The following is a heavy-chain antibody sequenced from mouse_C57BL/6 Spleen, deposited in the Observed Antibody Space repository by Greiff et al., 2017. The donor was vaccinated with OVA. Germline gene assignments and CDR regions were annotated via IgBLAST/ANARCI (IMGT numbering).Heavy chain of an antibody. Sequence: VQLQESGPGLVKPSQSLSLTCSVTGYSITSGYYWNWIRQFLGNKLEWMGYISYDGSNNYNPSLKNRISITRDTSKNQFFLKLNSVTTEDTATYYCALDSSGLFAYWGQGTLVTVSA. CDR3: ALDSSGLFAY. J-gene: IGHJ3*01. CDR2: ISYDGSN. CDR1: GYSITSGYY. V-gene: IGHV3-6*01. D-gene: IGHD3-2*02.